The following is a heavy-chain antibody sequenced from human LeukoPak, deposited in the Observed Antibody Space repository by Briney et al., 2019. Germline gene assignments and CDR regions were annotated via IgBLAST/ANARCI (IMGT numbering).Heavy chain of an antibody. CDR2: FYKGDNT. CDR3: AREVVSSPSYFDS. D-gene: IGHD2-15*01. Sequence: PGGSLRLSCAASGFSVSNSYMYWVRQAPGKGLEWVSFFYKGDNTYYAESVRGRFTISRDNSKNTLYLLMNSLIPEDTAVYYCAREVVSSPSYFDSWGQGTLVTVSS. V-gene: IGHV3-53*01. CDR1: GFSVSNSY. J-gene: IGHJ4*02.